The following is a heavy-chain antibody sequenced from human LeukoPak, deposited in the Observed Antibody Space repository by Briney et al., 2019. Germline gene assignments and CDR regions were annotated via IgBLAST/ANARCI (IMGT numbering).Heavy chain of an antibody. V-gene: IGHV3-48*01. CDR2: ISSSSSTT. D-gene: IGHD3-9*01. CDR3: ARGALRYFDWLKKDYYYMDV. J-gene: IGHJ6*03. CDR1: GFSFSDYN. Sequence: PGGSLRLSCAASGFSFSDYNMNWVRQAPGKGLEWVAYISSSSSTTHYADSVTGRFSISRDNAKSSLYLQMNSLRVEDTAVYYCARGALRYFDWLKKDYYYMDVWGKGTTVTISS.